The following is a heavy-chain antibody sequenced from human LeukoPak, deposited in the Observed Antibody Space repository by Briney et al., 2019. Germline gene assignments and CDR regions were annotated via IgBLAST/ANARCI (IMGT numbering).Heavy chain of an antibody. CDR1: GFTFSTYS. CDR2: ISSSISTI. V-gene: IGHV3-48*04. Sequence: GGSLRLSCAASGFTFSTYSMNWVRQAPGKGLEWVSYISSSISTIYYADPVKGRFTISRDNTKSSLYLQVNSLRAEYTAVYYCARGGQSGKLSFDYWGQGTLVTVSS. J-gene: IGHJ4*02. D-gene: IGHD3-10*01. CDR3: ARGGQSGKLSFDY.